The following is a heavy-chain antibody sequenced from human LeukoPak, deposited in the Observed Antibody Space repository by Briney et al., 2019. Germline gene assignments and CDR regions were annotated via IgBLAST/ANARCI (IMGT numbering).Heavy chain of an antibody. D-gene: IGHD2-21*02. CDR3: PTRPAPGDYPYDY. J-gene: IGHJ4*02. V-gene: IGHV3-15*01. CDR2: IKSKNDGGTT. CDR1: GLTFSNAW. Sequence: AGSLRLTCAAYGLTFSNAWMNWVRQAPGKGLEWVGRIKSKNDGGTTDYAAPVKGRFTISRDDSKSTLYLQMNNLEYEDTAGGDCPTRPAPGDYPYDYRGQVTLVTVSP.